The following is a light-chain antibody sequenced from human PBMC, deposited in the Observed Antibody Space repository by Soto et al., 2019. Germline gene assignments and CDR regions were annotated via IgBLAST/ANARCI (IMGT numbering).Light chain of an antibody. J-gene: IGKJ3*01. V-gene: IGKV1-27*01. CDR1: QGISNY. CDR2: GAS. CDR3: QKYDRAPFT. Sequence: DIQMTQSPSSLSAYLGDRGTITCRASQGISNYLAWYQQKPGRLPKLLLFGASTLQSGVPARFSGSGSGTLFTLTINGLLPEDVATYYCQKYDRAPFTFGPGTKVDFK.